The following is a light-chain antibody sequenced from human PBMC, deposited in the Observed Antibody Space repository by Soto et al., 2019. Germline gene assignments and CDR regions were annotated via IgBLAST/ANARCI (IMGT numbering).Light chain of an antibody. CDR3: CSYAGSNNYV. CDR2: EVS. J-gene: IGLJ1*01. V-gene: IGLV2-8*01. Sequence: QSALTQPPSASGSPGQSVTISCTGTSSDVGGYNFVSWYQHHPGKAPKLIIYEVSKRPSGVPDRFSGSKSGNTASLTVSGLQAEDEADYYCCSYAGSNNYVFRTGTKVTVL. CDR1: SSDVGGYNF.